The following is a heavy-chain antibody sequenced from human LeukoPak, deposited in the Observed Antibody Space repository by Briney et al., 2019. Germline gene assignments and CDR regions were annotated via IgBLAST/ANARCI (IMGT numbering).Heavy chain of an antibody. Sequence: SGGSLRLSCAASGFTFSSYGTHWVRQAPGKGLEWVAFIRYDGSNKYYADSVKGRFTISRDNSKNTLYLQMNSLRAEDTAVYYCTRRHYDILTGYSDYGMDVWGQGTTVTVSS. J-gene: IGHJ6*02. CDR2: IRYDGSNK. V-gene: IGHV3-30*02. CDR3: TRRHYDILTGYSDYGMDV. D-gene: IGHD3-9*01. CDR1: GFTFSSYG.